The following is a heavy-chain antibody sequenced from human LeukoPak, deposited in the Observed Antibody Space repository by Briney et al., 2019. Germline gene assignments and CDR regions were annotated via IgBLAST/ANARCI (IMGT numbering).Heavy chain of an antibody. J-gene: IGHJ4*02. D-gene: IGHD2-2*01. V-gene: IGHV3-30-3*01. CDR2: ISYDGSNK. Sequence: GGSLRLSCAASGFTFSSYAMHWVRQAPGKGLEWVAVISYDGSNKYYADSVKGRFTISRDNSKNTLYLQMNSLRAEDTAVYYCVRVVPAAIFDYWGQGTLVTVSS. CDR1: GFTFSSYA. CDR3: VRVVPAAIFDY.